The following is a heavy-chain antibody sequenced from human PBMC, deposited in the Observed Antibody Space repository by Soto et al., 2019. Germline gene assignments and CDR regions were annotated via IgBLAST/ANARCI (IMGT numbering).Heavy chain of an antibody. V-gene: IGHV4-34*01. Sequence: SLSDAVHGGSLSVYYLRPLRQPPKKRLEWIGEINHSGSTNYNPSLKSRVTISVDTSKNQFSLKLSSVTAADTAVYYCARGRGAATVYHDYYSGMDVWRQRSTVT. CDR3: ARGRGAATVYHDYYSGMDV. J-gene: IGHJ6*02. D-gene: IGHD1-26*01. CDR2: INHSGST. CDR1: GGSLSVYY.